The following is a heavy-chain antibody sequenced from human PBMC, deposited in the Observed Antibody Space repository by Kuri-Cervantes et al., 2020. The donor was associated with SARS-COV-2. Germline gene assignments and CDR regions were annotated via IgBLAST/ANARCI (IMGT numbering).Heavy chain of an antibody. CDR1: GVSFSGYY. CDR2: INHSGST. J-gene: IGHJ4*02. D-gene: IGHD3-22*01. CDR3: AVGYYYDSSGPVLSYYFDY. Sequence: SETLSLTCAAYGVSFSGYYWSWLRQAPGKGLEWIGEINHSGSTNYNPSLKRRVTISVDTSKNQFSLKLSYVTAADTAVYYCAVGYYYDSSGPVLSYYFDYWGQGTLVTVSS. V-gene: IGHV4-34*01.